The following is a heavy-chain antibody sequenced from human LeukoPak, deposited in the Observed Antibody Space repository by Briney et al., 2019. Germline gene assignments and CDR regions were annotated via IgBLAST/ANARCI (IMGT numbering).Heavy chain of an antibody. D-gene: IGHD1-26*01. J-gene: IGHJ6*03. Sequence: GASVKVSCKASGYTFTGYYMHWVRQAPGQGLEWMGWINPNSGGTNYAQKFQGRVTMTRDTSISTAYMELSRLRSDDTAVYYCAREDWEGYYYYYMDVWGKGTTVTVSS. CDR1: GYTFTGYY. CDR3: AREDWEGYYYYYMDV. V-gene: IGHV1-2*02. CDR2: INPNSGGT.